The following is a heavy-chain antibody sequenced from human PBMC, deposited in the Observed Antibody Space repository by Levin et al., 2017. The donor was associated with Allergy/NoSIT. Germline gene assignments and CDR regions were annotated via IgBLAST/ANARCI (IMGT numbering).Heavy chain of an antibody. V-gene: IGHV6-1*01. J-gene: IGHJ4*02. Sequence: LRLSCAISGDSVSSNRVAWNWIRQSPSRGLEWLGRTYYRSKWYYDYAVSVKSRITINADTSKNQLSLLLNSVTPEDTAVYYCGREDWGLGFHWGQGTLVTVSS. CDR2: TYYRSKWYY. CDR1: GDSVSSNRVA. D-gene: IGHD3-16*01. CDR3: GREDWGLGFH.